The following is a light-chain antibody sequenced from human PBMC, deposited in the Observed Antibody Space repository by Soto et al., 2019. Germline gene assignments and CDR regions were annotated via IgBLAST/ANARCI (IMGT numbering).Light chain of an antibody. Sequence: QSVLTQPSSVSGSPGHSITISCTGSSSDVGHYDYVSRFQQHPGRAPTLLIYDVTYRPSGVSNRFSGAKSGSTASLTISGLRTEDEANYYCSSYTGTSTQVFGTGTKVTVL. J-gene: IGLJ1*01. CDR3: SSYTGTSTQV. CDR1: SSDVGHYDY. V-gene: IGLV2-14*03. CDR2: DVT.